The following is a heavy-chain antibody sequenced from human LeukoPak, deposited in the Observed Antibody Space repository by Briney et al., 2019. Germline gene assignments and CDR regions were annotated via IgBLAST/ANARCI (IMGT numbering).Heavy chain of an antibody. Sequence: GGSLRLSCAASGFTFSSYWMHWVRQAPGKGLVWVSRISSDGSSTTYADSVKGRFTISRDNAKNSLYLQMNSLRAEDTAVYYCAKVSGLLWFGDLTYYFDYWGQGTLVTVSS. CDR3: AKVSGLLWFGDLTYYFDY. J-gene: IGHJ4*02. CDR1: GFTFSSYW. D-gene: IGHD3-10*01. V-gene: IGHV3-74*01. CDR2: ISSDGSST.